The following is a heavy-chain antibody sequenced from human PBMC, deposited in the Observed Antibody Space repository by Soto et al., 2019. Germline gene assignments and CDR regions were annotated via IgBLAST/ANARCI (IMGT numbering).Heavy chain of an antibody. CDR1: GYTFTSYD. CDR3: ARSAYCGGACYHNDAFDI. D-gene: IGHD2-21*02. V-gene: IGHV1-8*01. Sequence: ASVKVSCKASGYTFTSYDINWVRQATGQGLEWMGWMNPNSGNTGYAQKFQGRVTMTRNTSISTAYMELSSLRSEDTAVYYCARSAYCGGACYHNDAFDIWGQGTRGTVAS. CDR2: MNPNSGNT. J-gene: IGHJ3*02.